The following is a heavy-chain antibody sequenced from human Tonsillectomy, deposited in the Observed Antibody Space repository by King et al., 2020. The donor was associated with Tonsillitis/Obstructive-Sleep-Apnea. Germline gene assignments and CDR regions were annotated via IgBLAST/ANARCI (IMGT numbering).Heavy chain of an antibody. V-gene: IGHV4-59*01. CDR3: ARGGYGDYVAAFDI. J-gene: IGHJ3*02. D-gene: IGHD4-17*01. CDR2: IYYSGST. Sequence: PLQESGPGLVKPSETLSLTCTVSGGSISSYYWSWIRQPPGKGLEWIGYIYYSGSTNYNPSLKSRVTISVDTSKNQFSLKLSSVTAADTAAYYCARGGYGDYVAAFDIWGQGTMVTVSS. CDR1: GGSISSYY.